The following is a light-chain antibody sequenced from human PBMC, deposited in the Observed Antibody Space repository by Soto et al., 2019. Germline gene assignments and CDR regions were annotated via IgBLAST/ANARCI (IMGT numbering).Light chain of an antibody. CDR3: QQYGRSPGT. J-gene: IGKJ2*01. Sequence: EIVLTQSPGTLSLSPGERATLSCRASQSVSSNYLAWYQHKPGQAPRLLIYGASTRATGIPDRFSGSGSGTDFTRTISRLEPEDLAVYYCQQYGRSPGTFGQGTKLEIK. V-gene: IGKV3-20*01. CDR1: QSVSSNY. CDR2: GAS.